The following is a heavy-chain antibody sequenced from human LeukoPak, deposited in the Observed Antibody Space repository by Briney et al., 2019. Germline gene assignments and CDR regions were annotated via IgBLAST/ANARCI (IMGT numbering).Heavy chain of an antibody. Sequence: ASVKVSCKVSGYTLGDLSMHWVRQAPGKGLEWMGGVDPDDGERIYAQKFQGRVTMTEDTSTNTAYMELSRLRSDDAAVYYCAAVSGDYTLLDSWGQGTLVTVST. CDR2: VDPDDGER. D-gene: IGHD7-27*01. J-gene: IGHJ5*01. CDR3: AAVSGDYTLLDS. CDR1: GYTLGDLS. V-gene: IGHV1-24*01.